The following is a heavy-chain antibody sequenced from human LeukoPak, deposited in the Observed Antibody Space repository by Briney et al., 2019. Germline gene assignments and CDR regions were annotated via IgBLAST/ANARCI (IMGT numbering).Heavy chain of an antibody. J-gene: IGHJ4*02. CDR1: GGSFSGYY. D-gene: IGHD2-15*01. V-gene: IGHV4-34*01. CDR2: INHSGST. Sequence: MTSETLSLTCAVYGGSFSGYYWSWIRQHPGKGLEWIGEINHSGSTNYNPSLKSRVTISVDTSKNQFSLKLSSVTAADTAVYYCARSRRALVLVRYFDYWGQGTLVTVSS. CDR3: ARSRRALVLVRYFDY.